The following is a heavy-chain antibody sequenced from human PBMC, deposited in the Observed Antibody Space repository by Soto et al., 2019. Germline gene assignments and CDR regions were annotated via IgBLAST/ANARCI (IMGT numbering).Heavy chain of an antibody. V-gene: IGHV4-4*02. CDR3: ARQHCSGGSCYRPAGGMDV. Sequence: SETLSLTCAVSGGSISSSNWWSWVRQPPGKGLEWIGEIYRSGSTNYNPSLKSRVTISVDKSKNQFSLKLSSVTAADTAVYYCARQHCSGGSCYRPAGGMDVWGQGTTVTVS. CDR1: GGSISSSNW. J-gene: IGHJ6*02. CDR2: IYRSGST. D-gene: IGHD2-15*01.